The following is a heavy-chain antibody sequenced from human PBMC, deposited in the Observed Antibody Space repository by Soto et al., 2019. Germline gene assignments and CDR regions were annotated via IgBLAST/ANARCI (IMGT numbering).Heavy chain of an antibody. Sequence: PSETLSLTCTVSGDSISSGFYFWGWVRQPPGKGLEWIGTIYYSGSTYYTPSLKSRVTISVDTSQNQFSLKLTSVTAVDTALYYCARNMDTWSSLPFDIWGQGTMVTVSS. CDR1: GDSISSGFYF. CDR2: IYYSGST. V-gene: IGHV4-39*07. D-gene: IGHD2-8*02. J-gene: IGHJ3*02. CDR3: ARNMDTWSSLPFDI.